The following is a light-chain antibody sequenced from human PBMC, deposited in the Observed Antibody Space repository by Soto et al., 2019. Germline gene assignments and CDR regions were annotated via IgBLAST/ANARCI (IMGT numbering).Light chain of an antibody. CDR3: QQYISYLYT. V-gene: IGKV1-5*03. CDR2: KAS. Sequence: DIQMTQYTSTLSASVGDRVTITCRASQSISSYLAWYQQKPGKAPRLLIYKASSLESGVPSSFSGSGSGTEFTLTISSLQPDDFATYYCQQYISYLYTFGQGTKLEMK. J-gene: IGKJ2*01. CDR1: QSISSY.